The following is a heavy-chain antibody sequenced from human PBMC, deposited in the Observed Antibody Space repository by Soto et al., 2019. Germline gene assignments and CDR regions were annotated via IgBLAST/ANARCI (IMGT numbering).Heavy chain of an antibody. CDR3: ARDVHSGPWGSFDAFDI. V-gene: IGHV3-48*01. Sequence: PGGSLRLSCAASGFTFSSYSMNWVRQAPGKGLEWVSYISSSSSTIYYADSVKGRFTISRDNAKNSLYLQMNSLRAEDTAVYYCARDVHSGPWGSFDAFDIWGQGTMVTVSS. CDR2: ISSSSSTI. CDR1: GFTFSSYS. J-gene: IGHJ3*02. D-gene: IGHD5-12*01.